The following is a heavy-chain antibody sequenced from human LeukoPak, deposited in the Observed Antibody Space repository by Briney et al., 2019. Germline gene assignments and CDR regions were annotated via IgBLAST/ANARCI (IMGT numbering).Heavy chain of an antibody. CDR1: GFSISSSNSY. D-gene: IGHD3/OR15-3a*01. CDR2: IYYTGNT. Sequence: SETLSLTCTVSGFSISSSNSYWGWIRQPPGKRLERIVSIYYTGNTYYIACRKSRSSVSIDTSKNHVSLRLTSVTATDTAMYYCARQTGSGLFTLPGGQGALVTVSS. V-gene: IGHV4-39*01. CDR3: ARQTGSGLFTLP. J-gene: IGHJ4*02.